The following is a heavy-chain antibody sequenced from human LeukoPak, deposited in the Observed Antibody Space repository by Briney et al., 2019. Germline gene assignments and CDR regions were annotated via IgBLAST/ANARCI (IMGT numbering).Heavy chain of an antibody. CDR3: ARGGGSYPIDY. D-gene: IGHD1-26*01. CDR1: GGSISSYC. Sequence: PSETLSLTGTVSGGSISSYCWSWIRQPPGKGLEWIGYIYYSGSNNYNPSLKSRVPISVDTSKNQFSLKLSSVTAADTAVYYCARGGGSYPIDYWGQGTLVTVSS. V-gene: IGHV4-59*08. CDR2: IYYSGSN. J-gene: IGHJ4*02.